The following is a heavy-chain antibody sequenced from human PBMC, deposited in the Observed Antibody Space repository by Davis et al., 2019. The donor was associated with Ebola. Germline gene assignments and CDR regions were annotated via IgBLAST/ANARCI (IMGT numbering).Heavy chain of an antibody. V-gene: IGHV4-59*08. D-gene: IGHD1-26*01. CDR1: GGSFSGYY. J-gene: IGHJ4*02. CDR2: IYYSGST. Sequence: SETLSLTCAVYGGSFSGYYWSWIRQPPGKGLEWIGYIYYSGSTNYNPSLKSRVTISVDTSKNQFSLKLSSVTAADTAVYYCARGVGAITPFDYWGQGTLVTVSS. CDR3: ARGVGAITPFDY.